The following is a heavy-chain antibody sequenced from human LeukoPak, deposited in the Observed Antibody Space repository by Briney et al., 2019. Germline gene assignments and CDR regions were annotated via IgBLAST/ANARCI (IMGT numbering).Heavy chain of an antibody. V-gene: IGHV3-9*03. CDR1: GFTFDDYA. Sequence: PGGSLRLSCAASGFTFDDYAMHWVRKAPGKGLEWVSGISWNSGSIGYADSVKGRFTISRDNAKNSLYLQMNSLRAEDMALYYCAKGGLDDAFDIWGQGTMVTVSS. J-gene: IGHJ3*02. D-gene: IGHD3-16*01. CDR2: ISWNSGSI. CDR3: AKGGLDDAFDI.